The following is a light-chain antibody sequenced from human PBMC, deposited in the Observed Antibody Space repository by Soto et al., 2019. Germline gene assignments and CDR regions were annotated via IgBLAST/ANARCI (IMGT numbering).Light chain of an antibody. CDR1: SSDVGGYNY. Sequence: QSVLTQPASVSGSPGQSITISCTGTSSDVGGYNYVSWYQQHPGKATKLMIYDVSNRPSGVSNRFSGSKSGNTASLTISGLQAEDEADYYCSSYTSSSTHDVFGTGTKVTVL. J-gene: IGLJ1*01. CDR2: DVS. CDR3: SSYTSSSTHDV. V-gene: IGLV2-14*01.